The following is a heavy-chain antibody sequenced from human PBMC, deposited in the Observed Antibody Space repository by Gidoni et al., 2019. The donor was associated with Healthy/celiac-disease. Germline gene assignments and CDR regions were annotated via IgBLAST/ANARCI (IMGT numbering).Heavy chain of an antibody. Sequence: EVQLVESGGGLVKPGGALRLSCADSGFTFSSYSMSWVRRAPGKGLEWVSSISSSSSYIYYADSVKARFTISRDHAKNSRYLQMNSLRAEDTAVYYCARPEHGLVGYSYGLDYWGQGTLVTVSS. V-gene: IGHV3-21*01. CDR2: ISSSSSYI. CDR3: ARPEHGLVGYSYGLDY. J-gene: IGHJ4*02. CDR1: GFTFSSYS. D-gene: IGHD5-18*01.